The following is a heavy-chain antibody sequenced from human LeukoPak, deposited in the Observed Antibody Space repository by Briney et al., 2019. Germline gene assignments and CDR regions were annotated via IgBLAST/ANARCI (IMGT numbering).Heavy chain of an antibody. D-gene: IGHD3-9*01. Sequence: ASVKVSCKASGYTFTSYDINWVRQATGQGLEWMGWMNPNSGNTGYAQKFQGRVTITRNTSISTAYMELRSLRSDDTAVYYCARENYDILTGYYQIDYWGQGTLVTVSS. CDR1: GYTFTSYD. CDR3: ARENYDILTGYYQIDY. V-gene: IGHV1-8*03. J-gene: IGHJ4*02. CDR2: MNPNSGNT.